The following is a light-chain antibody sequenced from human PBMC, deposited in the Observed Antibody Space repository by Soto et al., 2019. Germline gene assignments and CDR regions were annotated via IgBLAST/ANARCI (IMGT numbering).Light chain of an antibody. V-gene: IGKV3-20*01. CDR2: GAS. CDR1: QTVSSSY. J-gene: IGKJ1*01. CDR3: QQYGSSPKT. Sequence: EFILTQSPSTLSLSPGESATLSCRVSQTVSSSYLAWYHQKPGQAPRLLSYGASSRATGIPDRFSGSVSGTDFTLTISRLEPEDFAVYYCQQYGSSPKTFGQGTKVDIK.